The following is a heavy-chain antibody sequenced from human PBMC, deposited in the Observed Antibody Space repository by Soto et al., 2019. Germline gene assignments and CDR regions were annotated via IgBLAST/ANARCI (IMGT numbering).Heavy chain of an antibody. D-gene: IGHD6-13*01. CDR2: IKQDGSEK. CDR3: ARDREQLPTTTTLDY. CDR1: GFTFSSYW. V-gene: IGHV3-7*01. Sequence: GGSLRLSCAASGFTFSSYWMSWVRQAPGKGLEWVANIKQDGSEKYYVDSVKGRFTISRDNAKNSLYLQMNSLRAEDTAVYYCARDREQLPTTTTLDYWGQGTLVTVSS. J-gene: IGHJ4*02.